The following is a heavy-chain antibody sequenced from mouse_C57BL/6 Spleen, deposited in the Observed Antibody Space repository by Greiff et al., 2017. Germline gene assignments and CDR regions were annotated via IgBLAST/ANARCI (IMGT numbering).Heavy chain of an antibody. CDR2: IYPGSGST. J-gene: IGHJ3*01. V-gene: IGHV1-55*01. CDR3: ARGWDYGSSSRFAY. CDR1: GYTFTSYW. Sequence: QVQLQQSGAELVKPGASVKMSCKASGYTFTSYWITWVKQRPGQGLEWIGDIYPGSGSTNYNEKFKSKATLTVDTSSSTAYMQLSSLTSEDSAVYYCARGWDYGSSSRFAYWGQGTLVTVSA. D-gene: IGHD1-1*01.